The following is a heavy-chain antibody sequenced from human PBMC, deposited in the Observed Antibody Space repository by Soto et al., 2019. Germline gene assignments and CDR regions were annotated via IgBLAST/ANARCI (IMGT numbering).Heavy chain of an antibody. V-gene: IGHV3-21*01. J-gene: IGHJ4*02. CDR1: GFTFTRDS. CDR2: ISSTTNYI. Sequence: PGGSLRLSXAASGFTFTRDSMNWVRQAPGKGLEWVSSISSTTNYIYYADSMKGRFTVSRDNAKNSVYLEMNSLSAEDTAVYYCARESEDLTSNFDYWGQGTLVTVSS. CDR3: ARESEDLTSNFDY.